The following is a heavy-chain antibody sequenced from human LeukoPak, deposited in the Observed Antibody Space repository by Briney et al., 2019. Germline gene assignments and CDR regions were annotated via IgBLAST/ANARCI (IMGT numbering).Heavy chain of an antibody. CDR3: ARVGYCSGDSCEKFDP. D-gene: IGHD2-15*01. J-gene: IGHJ5*02. V-gene: IGHV7-4-1*02. CDR2: INTNTGSP. Sequence: GASVKVSCKASGYTLTNYGVTWMRQAPGQGLEWMGWINTNTGSPTYAQGFTGRFVFSLDTSVSTAYLQISSLKAEDTAVYYCARVGYCSGDSCEKFDPWGQGTLVTVSS. CDR1: GYTLTNYG.